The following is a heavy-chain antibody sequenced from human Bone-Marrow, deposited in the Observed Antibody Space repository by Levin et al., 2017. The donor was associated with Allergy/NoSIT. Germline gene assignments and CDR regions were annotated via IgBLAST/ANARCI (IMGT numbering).Heavy chain of an antibody. J-gene: IGHJ4*02. Sequence: PSETLSLTCTVSGGSISTYYWSWIRHPPGKGLEWIGYVYYSGSTNYNPSLKSRVTMSVDTSKNHFSLKLSSVTAADTALYYCARHAGPIHLWLMDYWGQGTLVTVSS. CDR1: GGSISTYY. D-gene: IGHD5-18*01. CDR3: ARHAGPIHLWLMDY. CDR2: VYYSGST. V-gene: IGHV4-59*08.